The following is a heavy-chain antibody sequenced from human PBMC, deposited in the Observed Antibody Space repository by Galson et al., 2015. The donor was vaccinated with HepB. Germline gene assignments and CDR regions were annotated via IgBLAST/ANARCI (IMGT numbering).Heavy chain of an antibody. CDR1: GFTFTDYY. CDR3: ATIAMDAFDI. J-gene: IGHJ3*02. V-gene: IGHV3-11*01. CDR2: ISGSGSAV. D-gene: IGHD6-13*01. Sequence: SLRLSCAASGFTFTDYYMSWIRQAPGKGLEWLSYISGSGSAVYYADSVQGRFTISRDNAKNSLYLQMSSLRAEDTALYYCATIAMDAFDIWGQGTMATVSS.